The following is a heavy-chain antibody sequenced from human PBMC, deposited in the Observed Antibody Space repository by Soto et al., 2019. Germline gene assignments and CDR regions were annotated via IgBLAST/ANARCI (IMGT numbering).Heavy chain of an antibody. D-gene: IGHD3-22*01. CDR1: GGTFSTYT. J-gene: IGHJ5*02. Sequence: SVQVSCKASGGTFSTYTMSWVRQAPGQGLEWMGGIIPMFATTTYAEKFQGRVTITADESTNTAYMELSSLRYDDTAVYYCTRDLYYFDSSAYYGHNWFDPWGQGTRVTVSS. CDR3: TRDLYYFDSSAYYGHNWFDP. V-gene: IGHV1-69*13. CDR2: IIPMFATT.